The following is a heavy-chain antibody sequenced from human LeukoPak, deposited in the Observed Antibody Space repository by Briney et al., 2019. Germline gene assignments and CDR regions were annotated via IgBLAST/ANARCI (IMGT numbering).Heavy chain of an antibody. CDR2: IYYSGST. CDR1: GGPISSYY. D-gene: IGHD4-17*01. Sequence: PSETLSLTCTVSGGPISSYYWSWIRQPPGKGLEWIGYIYYSGSTNYNPSLKSRVTISVDTSKNQFSLKLSSVTAADTAVYYCARHVIGDHFDYWGQGTLVTVSS. V-gene: IGHV4-59*08. J-gene: IGHJ4*02. CDR3: ARHVIGDHFDY.